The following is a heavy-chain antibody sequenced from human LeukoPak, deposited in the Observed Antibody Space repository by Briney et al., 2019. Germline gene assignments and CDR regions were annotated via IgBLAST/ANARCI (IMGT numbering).Heavy chain of an antibody. J-gene: IGHJ4*02. CDR1: GYTFTGYY. V-gene: IGHV1-2*02. D-gene: IGHD4-17*01. CDR2: INPNSGGT. Sequence: ASVKVSCKASGYTFTGYYMHWVRQAPGQGLEWMGWINPNSGGTNYVQKFQGRVTMTRDTSISTAYMELSRLRSDDTAVYYCARDYGDYSAFDYWGQGTLVTVSS. CDR3: ARDYGDYSAFDY.